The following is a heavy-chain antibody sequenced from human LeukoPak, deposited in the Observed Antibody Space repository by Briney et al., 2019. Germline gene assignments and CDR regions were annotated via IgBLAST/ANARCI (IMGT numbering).Heavy chain of an antibody. CDR3: ARTCCSETSKFDY. J-gene: IGHJ4*02. CDR2: INPSGDGT. Sequence: ASVKVSCKASGYTFTSYYMHWVRQAPGQGLEWMGVINPSGDGTSYPQKFQGRVTMTRNVSTSTVYMDLSSLRPDDTAVYYCARTCCSETSKFDYWGQGGLVTVSS. D-gene: IGHD2-15*01. V-gene: IGHV1-46*01. CDR1: GYTFTSYY.